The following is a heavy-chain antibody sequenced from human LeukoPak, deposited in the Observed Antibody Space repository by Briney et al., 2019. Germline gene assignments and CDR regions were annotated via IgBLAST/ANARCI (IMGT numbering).Heavy chain of an antibody. D-gene: IGHD3-10*01. CDR2: IYSGGST. CDR1: GFTFSNYF. CDR3: AKLYYYGSGSFDV. Sequence: GGSLRLSCAASGFTFSNYFVSWIRQAPGKGLEWVSVIYSGGSTYYADSVKGRFTISRDNSKNTLYLQMNSLRAEDTAVYYCAKLYYYGSGSFDVWGQGTTVTVSS. V-gene: IGHV3-66*01. J-gene: IGHJ6*02.